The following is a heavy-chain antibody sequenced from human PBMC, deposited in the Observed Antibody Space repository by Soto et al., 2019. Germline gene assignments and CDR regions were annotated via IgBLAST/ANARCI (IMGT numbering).Heavy chain of an antibody. J-gene: IGHJ5*02. CDR1: GYTFTSYG. Sequence: GASVKVSCKASGYTFTSYGISWVRQAPGQGLEWMGWISAYNGNTNYAQKLQGRVTMTTDTSTSTAYMELSSLRSEDTAVYYCARDSDSSSPLPHNWFDPWGQGTLVTVSS. V-gene: IGHV1-18*01. CDR3: ARDSDSSSPLPHNWFDP. CDR2: ISAYNGNT. D-gene: IGHD6-13*01.